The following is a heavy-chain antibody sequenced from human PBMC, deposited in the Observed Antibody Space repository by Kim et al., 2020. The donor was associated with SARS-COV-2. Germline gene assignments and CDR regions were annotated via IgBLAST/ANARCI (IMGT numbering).Heavy chain of an antibody. CDR1: GGSISSGGYY. J-gene: IGHJ6*02. D-gene: IGHD3-10*01. CDR3: ARDHSIYGSGRTIYGMDV. CDR2: TYYSGST. Sequence: SETLSLTCTVSGGSISSGGYYWSWIRQHPGKGLEWIGYTYYSGSTYYNPSLKSRVTISVDTSKNQFSLKLSSVTAADTAVYYCARDHSIYGSGRTIYGMDVWGQGTTVTVSS. V-gene: IGHV4-31*03.